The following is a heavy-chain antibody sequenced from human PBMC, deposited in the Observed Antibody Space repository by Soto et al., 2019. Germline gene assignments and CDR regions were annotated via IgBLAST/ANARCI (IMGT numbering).Heavy chain of an antibody. J-gene: IGHJ3*02. CDR2: IKSKTDGGTT. D-gene: IGHD3-10*01. CDR3: SADGCGSDVDAFDI. Sequence: GGSLRLSCAASGFTFSNAWMSWVRQAPGKGLEWVGRIKSKTDGGTTDYAAPVKGRFTISRDDSKNTLYLQMNSLKTEDTAVYYCSADGCGSDVDAFDIWGQGTMVTVSS. CDR1: GFTFSNAW. V-gene: IGHV3-15*01.